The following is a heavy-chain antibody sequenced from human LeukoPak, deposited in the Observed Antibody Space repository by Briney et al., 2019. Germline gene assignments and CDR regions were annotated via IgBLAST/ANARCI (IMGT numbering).Heavy chain of an antibody. V-gene: IGHV3-7*03. D-gene: IGHD2-2*01. CDR3: ARGPARYCSSSSCSFDY. J-gene: IGHJ4*02. Sequence: GGSLRLSCAASGFTFSSYWMSWVRQAPGKGLEWVANIKQDESEKYYVDSVKGRFTISRDNAKNSLYPQLNSLRAEDTAVYYCARGPARYCSSSSCSFDYWGQGTLVTVSS. CDR1: GFTFSSYW. CDR2: IKQDESEK.